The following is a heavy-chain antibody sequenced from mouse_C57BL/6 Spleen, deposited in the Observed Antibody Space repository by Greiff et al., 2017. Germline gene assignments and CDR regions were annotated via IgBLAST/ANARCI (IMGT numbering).Heavy chain of an antibody. J-gene: IGHJ4*01. CDR3: ARLGLPHYYAMDY. CDR2: IDPSDSYT. CDR1: GYTFTSYW. D-gene: IGHD2-4*01. V-gene: IGHV1-69*01. Sequence: VQLQQPGAELVMPGASVKLSCKASGYTFTSYWMHWVKQRPGQGLEWIGEIDPSDSYTNYNQKFKGKSTLTVDKSSSTAYMQLSSLTSEDSAVYYCARLGLPHYYAMDYWGQGTSVTVSS.